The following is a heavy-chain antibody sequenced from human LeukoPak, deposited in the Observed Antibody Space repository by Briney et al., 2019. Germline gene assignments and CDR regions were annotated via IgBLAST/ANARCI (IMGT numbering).Heavy chain of an antibody. CDR1: GFTFSSYS. D-gene: IGHD6-19*01. Sequence: GGSLRLSCAASGFTFSSYSMSWVRQAPGKGLEWVSSISSTTSYIYYADSVRGRFTISRDNAKNSLYLQMNSLRAEDTAVYYCAKGPLIEVAGTTWDYWGQGTLVTVSS. J-gene: IGHJ4*02. CDR3: AKGPLIEVAGTTWDY. V-gene: IGHV3-21*04. CDR2: ISSTTSYI.